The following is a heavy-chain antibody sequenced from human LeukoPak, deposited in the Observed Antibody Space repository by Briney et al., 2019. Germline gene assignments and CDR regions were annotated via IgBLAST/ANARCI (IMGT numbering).Heavy chain of an antibody. J-gene: IGHJ4*02. CDR1: GFTFSSYG. D-gene: IGHD1-26*01. Sequence: GGSLRLSCAASGFTFSSYGMSWVRQAPGKGLEWDSAISGSGGSTYYADSVKGRFTISRDNGKNTLYLQMNSLTIEDSAMYYCARKGDGRVDYWGQGTPVTVSS. V-gene: IGHV3-23*01. CDR3: ARKGDGRVDY. CDR2: ISGSGGST.